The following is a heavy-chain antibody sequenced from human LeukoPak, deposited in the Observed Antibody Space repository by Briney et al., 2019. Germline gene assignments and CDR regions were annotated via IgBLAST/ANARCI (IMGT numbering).Heavy chain of an antibody. V-gene: IGHV1-46*01. CDR2: INPSGGST. CDR1: GYTFTSYY. Sequence: GASVKVSCKASGYTFTSYYMHWVRQAPRQGLEWMGIINPSGGSTSYAQKFQGRVTMTRDTSTSPVYMELSRLRSEDTAVYYCAGGGGYCSGGSCESTKHYWGQGTLVTVSS. J-gene: IGHJ4*02. CDR3: AGGGGYCSGGSCESTKHY. D-gene: IGHD2-15*01.